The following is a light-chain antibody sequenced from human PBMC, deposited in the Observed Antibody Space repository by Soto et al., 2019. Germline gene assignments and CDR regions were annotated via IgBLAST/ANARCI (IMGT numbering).Light chain of an antibody. Sequence: AIRMTQSPSSLSAYTGDRDTITCRASQGISSYLAWYQQKPGKAPKLLIYAASTLQSGVPSRFSGSGSGTDFTLTISCRQSDDFATYYCQQYHSYPPITVGQGTRLE. V-gene: IGKV1-8*01. CDR1: QGISSY. CDR2: AAS. CDR3: QQYHSYPPIT. J-gene: IGKJ5*01.